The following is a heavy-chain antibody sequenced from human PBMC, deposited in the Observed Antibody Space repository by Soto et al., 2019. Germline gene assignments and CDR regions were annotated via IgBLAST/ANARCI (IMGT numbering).Heavy chain of an antibody. V-gene: IGHV4-34*01. CDR3: ARGIVVPAAMKGGFSYYYYGIDV. CDR1: GGSFSGYY. D-gene: IGHD2-2*01. Sequence: SETLSLTCAVYGGSFSGYYWSWIRQPPGKGLEWIGEINHSGSTNYNPSLKSRVTISVDTSKNQFSLKLSSVTAADKAVYYCARGIVVPAAMKGGFSYYYYGIDVWGQGTTVTVSS. J-gene: IGHJ6*02. CDR2: INHSGST.